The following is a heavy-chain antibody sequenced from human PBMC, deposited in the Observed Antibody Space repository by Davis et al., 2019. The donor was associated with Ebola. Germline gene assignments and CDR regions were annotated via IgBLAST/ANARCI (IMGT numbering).Heavy chain of an antibody. J-gene: IGHJ2*01. CDR2: FWSDGSNR. V-gene: IGHV3-33*01. Sequence: GESLKIFCVAFGFTLSHDGMHWVRKALGKGLEWVADFWSDGSNRYYADYVKGRFTISRDISKNTVNLQMNSLRAEDTALYYCARDSDTSGSHWFFDLWGRGTLVIVSS. CDR1: GFTLSHDG. CDR3: ARDSDTSGSHWFFDL. D-gene: IGHD3-10*01.